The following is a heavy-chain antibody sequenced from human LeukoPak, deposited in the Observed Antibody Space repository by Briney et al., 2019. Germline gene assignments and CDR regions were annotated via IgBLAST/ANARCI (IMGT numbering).Heavy chain of an antibody. CDR3: ARGFPHIAARRVVWFDP. V-gene: IGHV4-39*07. Sequence: HPSETLSLTCTVSGGSISSGGYYWSWIRQHPGKGLEWIGEINHSGSTNYNPSLKSRVTISVDTSKNQFSLKLSFVTAADTAVYYCARGFPHIAARRVVWFDPWGQGTLVTVSS. CDR2: INHSGST. CDR1: GGSISSGGYY. J-gene: IGHJ5*02. D-gene: IGHD6-6*01.